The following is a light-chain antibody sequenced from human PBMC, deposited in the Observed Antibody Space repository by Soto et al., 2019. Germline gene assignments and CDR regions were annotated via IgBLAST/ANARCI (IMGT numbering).Light chain of an antibody. Sequence: QSVLTQPASVSGSPGQSITISCTGTTSDVGGYNYVSWYQQHPGRAPKLIIYDVGNRPSGVSNRFSGSKSANAASLTISGLQAEDEADYYCSSYTVTRGVVFGGGTKLTVL. V-gene: IGLV2-14*01. CDR3: SSYTVTRGVV. CDR2: DVG. J-gene: IGLJ2*01. CDR1: TSDVGGYNY.